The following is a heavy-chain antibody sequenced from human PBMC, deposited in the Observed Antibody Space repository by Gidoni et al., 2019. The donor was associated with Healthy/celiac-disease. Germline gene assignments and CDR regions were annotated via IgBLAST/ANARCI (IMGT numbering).Heavy chain of an antibody. J-gene: IGHJ4*02. CDR1: GFTFSSYA. Sequence: QVQLVESGGGVVQPGRSLRLSCAASGFTFSSYAMHWVRQAPGKGLEWVAVISYDGSNKYYADSVKGRFTISRDNSKNTLYLQMNSLRAEDTAVYYCASGVSGLSYEGDFDYWGQGTLVTVSS. D-gene: IGHD5-18*01. V-gene: IGHV3-30-3*01. CDR3: ASGVSGLSYEGDFDY. CDR2: ISYDGSNK.